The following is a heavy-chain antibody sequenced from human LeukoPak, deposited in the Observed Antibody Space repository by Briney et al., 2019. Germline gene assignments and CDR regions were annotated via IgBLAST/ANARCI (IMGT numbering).Heavy chain of an antibody. J-gene: IGHJ4*02. CDR3: ARESGSVTSEVDFDY. Sequence: RPGGSLRLSCAASGFDFSTQWMSWVRQAPGKGLEWVAIVNQGATQKYYVDSVKGRFTISGDNAENSLYLQMNSLRAEDTAVYYCARESGSVTSEVDFDYWGQGTLVTVSS. CDR2: VNQGATQK. CDR1: GFDFSTQW. D-gene: IGHD4-17*01. V-gene: IGHV3-7*01.